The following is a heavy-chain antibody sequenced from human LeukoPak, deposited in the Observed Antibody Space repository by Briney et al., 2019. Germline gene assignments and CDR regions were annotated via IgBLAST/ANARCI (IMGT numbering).Heavy chain of an antibody. V-gene: IGHV3-74*01. D-gene: IGHD3-16*01. CDR2: INSDGSRT. Sequence: PGGSLRLSCAASGITFSSYWVHWVRHAPGKGLVWVSRINSDGSRTSYADSVKGRFTISRGNAKNTLYLQMNSLRPEDTAVYYCARDQGGSADYWGQGTLVTVSS. CDR3: ARDQGGSADY. CDR1: GITFSSYW. J-gene: IGHJ4*02.